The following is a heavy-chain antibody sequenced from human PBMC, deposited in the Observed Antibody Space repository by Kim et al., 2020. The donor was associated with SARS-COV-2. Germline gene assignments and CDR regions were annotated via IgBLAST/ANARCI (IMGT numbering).Heavy chain of an antibody. D-gene: IGHD6-19*01. V-gene: IGHV3-48*03. J-gene: IGHJ3*02. CDR1: GFTFSSYG. Sequence: GGSLRLSCAPSGFTFSSYGINWVRQAPGKGLEWVSYISESGTSTYYADSVKGRFTISRDNAKNSLFLQMNILRAEDTAVYYCARESVTGTDAFDIWGQGTLVTVSS. CDR3: ARESVTGTDAFDI. CDR2: ISESGTST.